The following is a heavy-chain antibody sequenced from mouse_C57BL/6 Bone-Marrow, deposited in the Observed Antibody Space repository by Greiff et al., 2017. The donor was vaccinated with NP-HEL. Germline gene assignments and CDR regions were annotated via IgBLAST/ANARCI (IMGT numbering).Heavy chain of an antibody. CDR1: GYTFTSYG. J-gene: IGHJ2*01. CDR3: ARSDDQYYFDY. CDR2: IYPRSGNT. V-gene: IGHV1-81*01. Sequence: VKLQESGAELARPGASVKLSCKASGYTFTSYGISWVKQRTGQGLEWIGEIYPRSGNTYYNEKFKGKATLTADKSSSTAYMELRSLTSEDSAVYFCARSDDQYYFDYWGQGTTLTVSS.